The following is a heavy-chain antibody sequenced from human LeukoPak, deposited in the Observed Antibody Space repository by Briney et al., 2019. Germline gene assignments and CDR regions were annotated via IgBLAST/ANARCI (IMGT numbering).Heavy chain of an antibody. V-gene: IGHV4-39*01. CDR1: GGSISSSSYY. J-gene: IGHJ4*02. CDR2: IYYSGST. CDR3: ARLTRGSGSSYSWTQNYYFDY. Sequence: SETLSLTCTVSGGSISSSSYYWGWIRQPPGKGLEWIGSIYYSGSTYYTPSLKSRVTISVDTSKNQFSLKLSSVTAADTAVYYCARLTRGSGSSYSWTQNYYFDYWGQGTLVTVSS. D-gene: IGHD6-6*01.